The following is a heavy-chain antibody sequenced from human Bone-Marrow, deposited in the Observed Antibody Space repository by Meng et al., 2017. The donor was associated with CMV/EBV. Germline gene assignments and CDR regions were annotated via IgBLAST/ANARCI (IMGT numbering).Heavy chain of an antibody. D-gene: IGHD6-13*01. J-gene: IGHJ5*02. Sequence: SEPLSLTCAVYGGSDDYWNWIRQFPGKGLEWIGEINQSGSTNYNPSLKSRVTISVDTSKNQFSLRLNAVTAADTAVYYCASELDIAAAGGGAFDPWGQGTLVTVSS. CDR3: ASELDIAAAGGGAFDP. CDR2: INQSGST. CDR1: GGSDDY. V-gene: IGHV4-34*01.